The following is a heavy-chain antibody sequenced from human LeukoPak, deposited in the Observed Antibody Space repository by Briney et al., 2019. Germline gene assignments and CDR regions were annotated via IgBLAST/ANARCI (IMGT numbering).Heavy chain of an antibody. Sequence: GGSLRLSCAASGFTFSSYWMHWVRQAPGKGLVWVSHINTDGSSTSYADSVKGRFAISRDNAKNTLYLQMNSLRAEDTAVYYCARDSDYEIVDPWGQGTLVTVSS. CDR3: ARDSDYEIVDP. J-gene: IGHJ5*02. V-gene: IGHV3-74*01. CDR2: INTDGSST. CDR1: GFTFSSYW. D-gene: IGHD5-12*01.